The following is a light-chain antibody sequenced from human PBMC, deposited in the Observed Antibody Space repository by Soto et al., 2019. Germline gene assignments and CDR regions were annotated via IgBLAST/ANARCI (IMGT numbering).Light chain of an antibody. CDR2: GAS. CDR3: QQYNNWPPWT. J-gene: IGKJ1*01. Sequence: EIVMPQSPATLSVSPGERSTLSCRASQSVRSNLAWYQQKPGQAPRLLIYGASTRATGIPVRFSGSGSGTEFTLTISSLQSEDFAVYYCQQYNNWPPWTFGQGTKVDIK. CDR1: QSVRSN. V-gene: IGKV3-15*01.